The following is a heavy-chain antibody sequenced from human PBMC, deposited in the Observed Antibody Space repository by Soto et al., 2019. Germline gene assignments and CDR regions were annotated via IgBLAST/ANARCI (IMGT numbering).Heavy chain of an antibody. D-gene: IGHD3-22*01. CDR1: GGTFSSYA. J-gene: IGHJ4*02. Sequence: GASVKVSCKASGGTFSSYAISWVRQAPGQGLEWMGGIIPIFGTANYAQKFQGRVTITADESTGTAYMELSSLRSEDTAVYYCAMGNYYYDSSGYYYFDYWGQGTLVTVSS. V-gene: IGHV1-69*13. CDR2: IIPIFGTA. CDR3: AMGNYYYDSSGYYYFDY.